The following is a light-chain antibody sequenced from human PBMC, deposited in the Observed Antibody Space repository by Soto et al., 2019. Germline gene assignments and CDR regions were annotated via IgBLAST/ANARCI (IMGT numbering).Light chain of an antibody. V-gene: IGLV2-14*03. CDR3: SSYTIFNTDV. Sequence: QSALTQPASVSGSPGQSITISCTGSSSDVGAYKYVAWYQQKPGKAPKLLFYEVHNLPSGVSNRFSGSKSGNTASLTISGLEAEDEADYYCSSYTIFNTDVFGGGTKLTVL. J-gene: IGLJ3*02. CDR1: SSDVGAYKY. CDR2: EVH.